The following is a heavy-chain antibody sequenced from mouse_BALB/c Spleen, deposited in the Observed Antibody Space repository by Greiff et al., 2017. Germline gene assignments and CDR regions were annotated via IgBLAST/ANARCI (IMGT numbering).Heavy chain of an antibody. V-gene: IGHV1-9*01. J-gene: IGHJ3*01. D-gene: IGHD2-14*01. CDR1: GYTFSSYW. CDR3: ASPFYYRYDGFAY. CDR2: ILPGSGST. Sequence: VQLQQSGAELMKPGASVKISCKATGYTFSSYWIEWVQQRPGHGLEWIGEILPGSGSTYYNEKFKGKATFTADTSSNTAYMQLSSLTSEDSAVYYCASPFYYRYDGFAYWGQGTLVTVSA.